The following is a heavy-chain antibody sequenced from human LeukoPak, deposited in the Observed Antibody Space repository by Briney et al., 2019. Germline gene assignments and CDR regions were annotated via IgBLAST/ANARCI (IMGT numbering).Heavy chain of an antibody. D-gene: IGHD2-2*01. CDR1: GGSISSGSYY. V-gene: IGHV4-61*02. CDR3: ARSIVVVPAAPHGAFDI. Sequence: PSQTLSLTCTVSGGSISSGSYYWSWIRQPAGKGLEWIVRIYTSGSINYNPSLKSRVTISVDTSKNQFSLKLSSVTAADTAVYYCARSIVVVPAAPHGAFDIWGQGTMVTVSS. J-gene: IGHJ3*02. CDR2: IYTSGSI.